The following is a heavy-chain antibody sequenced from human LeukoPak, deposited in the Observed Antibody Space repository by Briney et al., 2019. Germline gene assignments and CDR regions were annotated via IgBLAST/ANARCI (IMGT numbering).Heavy chain of an antibody. Sequence: GGSLRLSCAASGFTFSSYAMSWGRQAPGKGLGWVSGTIVSGGNTYDADTVKGRFTISRDNSKNALYLQMNSLRVEDTAVYYGAKDRRPHTISTQNGAFDYWGQGTLVTVSS. CDR1: GFTFSSYA. CDR2: TIVSGGNT. J-gene: IGHJ4*02. V-gene: IGHV3-23*01. D-gene: IGHD5-24*01. CDR3: AKDRRPHTISTQNGAFDY.